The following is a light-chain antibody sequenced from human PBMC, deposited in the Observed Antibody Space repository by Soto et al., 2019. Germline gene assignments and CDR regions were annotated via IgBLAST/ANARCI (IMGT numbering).Light chain of an antibody. CDR3: QESYSSPFT. CDR2: TAS. J-gene: IGKJ4*01. Sequence: DIQMAQSPSSLSASVGDRVTITCRASENIYNYLNWYQQKPGKAPKLLISTASSLQSGVPSRFSGSGSGTDFTLTIRSLQPEDFASYYCQESYSSPFTFGGGTKVQIK. V-gene: IGKV1-39*01. CDR1: ENIYNY.